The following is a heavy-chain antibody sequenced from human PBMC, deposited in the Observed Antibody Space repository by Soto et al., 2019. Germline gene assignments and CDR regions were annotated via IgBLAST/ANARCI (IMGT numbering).Heavy chain of an antibody. Sequence: SVKVSCKASGGTFSSYAISWVRQAPGQGLEWMGGIIPIFGTANYAQKFQGRVTITADESTSTAYMELSSLRSEDTAVYYCANQMTTVTHFDCWGQGTLVTVSS. V-gene: IGHV1-69*13. J-gene: IGHJ4*02. CDR1: GGTFSSYA. D-gene: IGHD4-17*01. CDR3: ANQMTTVTHFDC. CDR2: IIPIFGTA.